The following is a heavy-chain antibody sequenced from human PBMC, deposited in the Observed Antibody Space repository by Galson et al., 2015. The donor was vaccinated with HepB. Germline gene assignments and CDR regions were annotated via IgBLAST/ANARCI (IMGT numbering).Heavy chain of an antibody. Sequence: SLRLACAASGFRFTKYSMSWVRQAPGKGLQWFAAITGGGGRTYYADSAKGRLTTSRDSSSNTVFLLMTSLRVDDTAVYSRAKVAILGATPHYFDNLGQGTLVTVSS. V-gene: IGHV3-23*01. CDR2: ITGGGGRT. J-gene: IGHJ4*02. D-gene: IGHD3-16*01. CDR3: AKVAILGATPHYFDN. CDR1: GFRFTKYS.